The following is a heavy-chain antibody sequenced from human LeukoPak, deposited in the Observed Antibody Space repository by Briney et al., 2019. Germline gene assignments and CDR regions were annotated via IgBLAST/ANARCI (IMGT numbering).Heavy chain of an antibody. CDR1: GFFFSNSG. CDR3: AKDGLYCTGGSCYNLLNS. D-gene: IGHD2-15*01. V-gene: IGHV3-30*18. Sequence: GGSLRLSCAASGFFFSNSGMHWVRQAPGKRLEWVAILPYDGNNEYYADSVKGRFTASRDNSENTLYLQMNSLRSEDAAVYYCAKDGLYCTGGSCYNLLNSWGQGTLVIVSS. CDR2: LPYDGNNE. J-gene: IGHJ4*02.